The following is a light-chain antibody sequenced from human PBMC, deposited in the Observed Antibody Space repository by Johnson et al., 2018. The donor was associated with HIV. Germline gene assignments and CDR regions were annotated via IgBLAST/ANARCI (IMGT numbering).Light chain of an antibody. CDR3: GTWDSSLSAWV. J-gene: IGLJ1*01. V-gene: IGLV1-51*01. CDR2: DNN. Sequence: QSVLTQPPSVSAAPGQKVTISCSGSSSNIGNNYVSWYQQLPGTAPKLLIYDNNKRPSGIPDRFSASKSGTSATLGITGLQTGDEADYYCGTWDSSLSAWVFGAGTKVTVL. CDR1: SSNIGNNY.